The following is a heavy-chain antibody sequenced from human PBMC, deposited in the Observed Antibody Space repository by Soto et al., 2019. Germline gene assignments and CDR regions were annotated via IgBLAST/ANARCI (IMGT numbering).Heavy chain of an antibody. Sequence: RASVKVSCKASGGTFSSYAISWVRQAPGQGLEWMGGIIPIFGTANYAQKFQGRVTITADESTSTAYMELSSLRSEDTAVYYCARGANIPKYYYYGMDVWGQGTTVTVSS. CDR1: GGTFSSYA. CDR3: ARGANIPKYYYYGMDV. V-gene: IGHV1-69*13. CDR2: IIPIFGTA. J-gene: IGHJ6*02.